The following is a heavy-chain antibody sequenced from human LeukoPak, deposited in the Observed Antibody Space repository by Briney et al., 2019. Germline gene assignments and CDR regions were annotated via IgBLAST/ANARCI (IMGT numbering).Heavy chain of an antibody. CDR3: ARSSIIAAAGPYYFDY. V-gene: IGHV1-69*06. D-gene: IGHD6-13*01. CDR2: IIPIFGTA. J-gene: IGHJ4*02. Sequence: GASVLGSCTASGDTFTSYYMHGVRRATGQELEWMGGIIPIFGTANYAQKFQGRVTITADKSTSTAYMELSSLRSEDTAVYYCARSSIIAAAGPYYFDYWGQGTLVTVSS. CDR1: GDTFTSYY.